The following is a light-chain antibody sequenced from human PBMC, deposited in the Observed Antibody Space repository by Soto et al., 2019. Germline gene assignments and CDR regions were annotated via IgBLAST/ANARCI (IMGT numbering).Light chain of an antibody. CDR2: VAS. V-gene: IGKV3-15*01. CDR3: QQYNNWPRGT. CDR1: QSVSSN. Sequence: EIVMTQSPATLSVSPGERATLSCRASQSVSSNLAWYQQKPGQSPRLLIYVASTRATGIPARFSGSGSGTEFTLTISSLQSEDFAVYYCQQYNNWPRGTFGQGTKLEIK. J-gene: IGKJ2*01.